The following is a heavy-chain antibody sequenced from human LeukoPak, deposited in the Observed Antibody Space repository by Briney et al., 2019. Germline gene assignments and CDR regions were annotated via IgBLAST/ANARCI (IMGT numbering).Heavy chain of an antibody. J-gene: IGHJ3*02. CDR2: ISHSGST. Sequence: SETQSLTCAVSGYSISSGYYWGWIRQPPGKGLEWIGSISHSGSTYYSPSLKSRVTISIDTSQNQFSLKLSSVTAADTAVYYCARSVVAGGTDAFHIWGPGTMVTVSS. CDR1: GYSISSGYY. V-gene: IGHV4-38-2*01. D-gene: IGHD6-19*01. CDR3: ARSVVAGGTDAFHI.